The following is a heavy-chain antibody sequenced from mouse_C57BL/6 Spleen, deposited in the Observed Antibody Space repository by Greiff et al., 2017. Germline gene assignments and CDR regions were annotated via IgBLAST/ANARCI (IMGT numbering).Heavy chain of an antibody. V-gene: IGHV1-82*01. Sequence: LVEPGASVKISCKASGYAFSSSWMNWVKQRPGKGLEWIGRIYPGDGDTNYNGKFKGKATLTADKSSSTAYMQLSSLTSEDSAVYFCAGSTMVTTRGAMDYWGQGTSVTVSS. CDR2: IYPGDGDT. J-gene: IGHJ4*01. CDR3: AGSTMVTTRGAMDY. CDR1: GYAFSSSW. D-gene: IGHD2-2*01.